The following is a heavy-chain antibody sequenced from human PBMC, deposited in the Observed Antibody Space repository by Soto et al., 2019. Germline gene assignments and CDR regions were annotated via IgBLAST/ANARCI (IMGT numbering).Heavy chain of an antibody. Sequence: GGSLRLSCAASGFTFSSYAMSWVRQAPGKGLEWVSAISGSGGSTYYADSVKGRFTISRDNSKNTLYLQMNSLRAEDTAVYYCAKDLREYYYDSSGYSPPDYWGQGTLVTVSS. J-gene: IGHJ4*02. CDR2: ISGSGGST. CDR3: AKDLREYYYDSSGYSPPDY. CDR1: GFTFSSYA. D-gene: IGHD3-22*01. V-gene: IGHV3-23*01.